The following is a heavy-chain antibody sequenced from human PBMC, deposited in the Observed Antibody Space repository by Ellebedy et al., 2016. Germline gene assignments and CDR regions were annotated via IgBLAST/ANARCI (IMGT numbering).Heavy chain of an antibody. D-gene: IGHD3-16*01. CDR1: GGPFSSYA. V-gene: IGHV1-69*04. Sequence: ASVKVSCKASGGPFSSYAISWVRQAPGQGLEWMGRIIPILGIANYAQKFQGRVTITADKSTSTAYMELSSLRSEDTAVYYCARSHFGGSYGMDVWGQGTTVTVSS. CDR3: ARSHFGGSYGMDV. CDR2: IIPILGIA. J-gene: IGHJ6*02.